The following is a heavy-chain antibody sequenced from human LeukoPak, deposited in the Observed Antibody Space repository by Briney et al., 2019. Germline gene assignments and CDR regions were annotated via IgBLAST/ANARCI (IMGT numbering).Heavy chain of an antibody. V-gene: IGHV1-2*02. D-gene: IGHD3-22*01. Sequence: ASVKVSCKASGYTFTGYYMHWVRQAPGQRLEWMGWINPNSGGTNYAQKFQGRVTMTRDTSISTAYMELSRLRSDDTAVYYCARDLYDSSGYDFDYWGQGTLVTVSS. J-gene: IGHJ4*02. CDR3: ARDLYDSSGYDFDY. CDR1: GYTFTGYY. CDR2: INPNSGGT.